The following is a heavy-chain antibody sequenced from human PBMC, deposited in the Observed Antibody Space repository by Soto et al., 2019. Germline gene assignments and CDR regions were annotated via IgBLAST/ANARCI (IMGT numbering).Heavy chain of an antibody. CDR2: ISGSGGST. CDR1: GFTFSSYA. V-gene: IGHV3-23*01. Sequence: GGSLRLSCAASGFTFSSYAMSWVRQAPGKGLEWVSAISGSGGSTYYADSVKGRFTISRDNSKNTLYLQMNSLRAEDKAVYYCAKRGDLGLLLVVRKSTNEVAPGDWFDPWGQGTLVTVSS. D-gene: IGHD2-15*01. CDR3: AKRGDLGLLLVVRKSTNEVAPGDWFDP. J-gene: IGHJ5*02.